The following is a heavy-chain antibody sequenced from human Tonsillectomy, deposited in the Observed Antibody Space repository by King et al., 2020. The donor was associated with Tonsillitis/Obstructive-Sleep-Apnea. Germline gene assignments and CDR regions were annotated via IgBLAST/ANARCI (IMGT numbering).Heavy chain of an antibody. CDR1: GGTFSSYA. J-gene: IGHJ6*03. V-gene: IGHV1-69*12. Sequence: VQLVQSGAEVKKPGYSVKVSCKASGGTFSSYAISWVRQAPGQGLEWMGGIIPIFGTANYAQKFQGRVTITAEESTSTAYMELSSLRSEDTAVYYCARDSQYYDFWSGYYNGNYYYYYYMDVWGKGTTVTVSS. D-gene: IGHD3-3*01. CDR3: ARDSQYYDFWSGYYNGNYYYYYYMDV. CDR2: IIPIFGTA.